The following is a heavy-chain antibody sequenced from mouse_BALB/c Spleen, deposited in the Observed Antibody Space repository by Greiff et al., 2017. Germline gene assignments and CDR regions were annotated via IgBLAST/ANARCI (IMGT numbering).Heavy chain of an antibody. CDR1: GYTFTDYA. Sequence: QVQLQQSGAELVRPGVSVKISCKGSGYTFTDYAMHWVKQSHAKSLEWIGVISTYYGDASYNQKFKGKATMTVGKSSSTAYMELARLTSEDSAIYYCARGYYGSSYGAMDYWGQGTSVTVSS. J-gene: IGHJ4*01. D-gene: IGHD1-1*01. V-gene: IGHV1S137*01. CDR2: ISTYYGDA. CDR3: ARGYYGSSYGAMDY.